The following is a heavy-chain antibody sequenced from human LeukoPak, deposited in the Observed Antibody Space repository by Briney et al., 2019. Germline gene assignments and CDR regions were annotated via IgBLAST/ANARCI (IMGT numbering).Heavy chain of an antibody. J-gene: IGHJ5*02. Sequence: GGSLRLSCAPSGFTFSRYWMTWVRQTPGKGLEWVASIKDDGRQKYYVDSVKGRFTVSRDNAKGSAYLQMDSLRVEDTALYYCARDASRGLDTWGQGTLVTVSS. D-gene: IGHD5-24*01. CDR2: IKDDGRQK. CDR1: GFTFSRYW. V-gene: IGHV3-7*01. CDR3: ARDASRGLDT.